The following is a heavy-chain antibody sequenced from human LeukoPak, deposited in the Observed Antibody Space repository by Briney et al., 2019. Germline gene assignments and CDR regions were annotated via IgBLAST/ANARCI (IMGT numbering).Heavy chain of an antibody. CDR2: INPNSGGT. CDR3: ARHLNSGGDSYMGFDY. J-gene: IGHJ4*02. D-gene: IGHD3-16*01. Sequence: GASVKVSCKASGYTFSNYYMHWVRQAPGQGLEWMGWINPNSGGTNYAEKFQGRVTMTRDRSISTAYMELSRLGSDDTAVYYCARHLNSGGDSYMGFDYWGQGTLVTVSS. V-gene: IGHV1-2*02. CDR1: GYTFSNYY.